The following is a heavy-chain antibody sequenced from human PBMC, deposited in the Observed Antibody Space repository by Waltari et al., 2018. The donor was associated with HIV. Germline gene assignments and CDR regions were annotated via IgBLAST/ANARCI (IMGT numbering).Heavy chain of an antibody. CDR3: ARGSGRGYCSSTSCLFDY. CDR1: GYTLTSYD. J-gene: IGHJ4*02. Sequence: QVQLVQSGAEVKKPGASVKVSCKASGYTLTSYDINRVRQATGQGLEWMGWMNPNSGNTGYAQKFQGRVTMTRNTSISTAYMELSSLRSEDTAVYYCARGSGRGYCSSTSCLFDYWGQGTLVTVSS. D-gene: IGHD2-2*01. V-gene: IGHV1-8*01. CDR2: MNPNSGNT.